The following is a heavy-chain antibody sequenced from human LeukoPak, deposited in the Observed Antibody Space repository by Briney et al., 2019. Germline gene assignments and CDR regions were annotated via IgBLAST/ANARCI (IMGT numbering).Heavy chain of an antibody. CDR3: ATDATVVTPIYDAFDI. J-gene: IGHJ3*02. CDR1: GYTFTGYY. D-gene: IGHD4-23*01. Sequence: SVKVSCKASGYTFTGYYMHWVRQAPGQGLEWMGGIIPIFGTANYAQKFQGRVTITADKSTSTAYMELSSLRSEDTAVYYCATDATVVTPIYDAFDIWGQGTMVTVSS. V-gene: IGHV1-69*06. CDR2: IIPIFGTA.